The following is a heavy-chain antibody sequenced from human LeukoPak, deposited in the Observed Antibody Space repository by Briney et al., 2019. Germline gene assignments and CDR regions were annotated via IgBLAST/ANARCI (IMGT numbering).Heavy chain of an antibody. D-gene: IGHD3-16*01. Sequence: GGSLRLSCAGSGFSVSNFYMNWVRQAPGKGLEWVSLIRDSGATFYADSVKGRFTISRDNSKDTIYLQTNRLRVEDTAVYFCARDRAVTQVWVEFDSWGQGTQVTVSS. CDR3: ARDRAVTQVWVEFDS. CDR1: GFSVSNFY. J-gene: IGHJ5*01. CDR2: IRDSGAT. V-gene: IGHV3-66*03.